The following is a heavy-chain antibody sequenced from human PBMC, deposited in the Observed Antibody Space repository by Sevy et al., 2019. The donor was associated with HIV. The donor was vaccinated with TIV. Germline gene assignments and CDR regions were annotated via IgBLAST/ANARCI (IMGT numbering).Heavy chain of an antibody. CDR2: ISSGGNII. CDR3: ARARYNYGSFYFDY. CDR1: GFTFSDSY. Sequence: GGSLRLSCAASGFTFSDSYMSWFRQAPGKGLEWVSYISSGGNIIYYADSVKGRFTISRDNVKNSLYLQMNSLRAEDTAVYYCARARYNYGSFYFDYWGQRTLVTVSS. V-gene: IGHV3-11*01. D-gene: IGHD5-18*01. J-gene: IGHJ4*02.